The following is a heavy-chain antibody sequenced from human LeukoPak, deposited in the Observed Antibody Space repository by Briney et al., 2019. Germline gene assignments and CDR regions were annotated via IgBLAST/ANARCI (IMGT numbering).Heavy chain of an antibody. V-gene: IGHV3-21*01. CDR2: ISSSSSYI. CDR3: ARGLSGSMVY. CDR1: GFTFSSYS. D-gene: IGHD3-10*01. Sequence: GGSLRLSCAASGFTFSSYSMNWVRQAPGKGLEWVSSISSSSSYIYYAGSVKGRFTISRDNAKNSLYLQVNSLRAEDTAVYYCARGLSGSMVYWGQGTLVTVSS. J-gene: IGHJ4*02.